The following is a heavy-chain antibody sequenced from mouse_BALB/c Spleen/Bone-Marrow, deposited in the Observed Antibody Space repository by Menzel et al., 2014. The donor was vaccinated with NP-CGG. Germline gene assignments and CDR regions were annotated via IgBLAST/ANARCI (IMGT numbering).Heavy chain of an antibody. CDR1: GYTSSTYW. D-gene: IGHD2-4*01. Sequence: VQLRESGAELMKPGASVKISCKATGYTSSTYWIEWVKQRPGHGLEWIGEILPGSGTTNYNEKFKGKATFTADTSSNTAYMQLSSLTSEDSAVYYCARLITTGGFAYWGQGALVTVSA. J-gene: IGHJ3*01. V-gene: IGHV1-9*01. CDR3: ARLITTGGFAY. CDR2: ILPGSGTT.